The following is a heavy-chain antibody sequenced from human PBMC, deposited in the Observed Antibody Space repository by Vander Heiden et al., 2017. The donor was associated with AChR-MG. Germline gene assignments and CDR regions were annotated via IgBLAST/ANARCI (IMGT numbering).Heavy chain of an antibody. CDR3: VSPARTGPLY. V-gene: IGHV3-11*01. CDR1: GITFSDYY. J-gene: IGHJ4*02. CDR2: ISDSGSSI. D-gene: IGHD1-1*01. Sequence: QVQLVASGGGLVESGGSRRLSCAASGITFSDYYMSWNPPAQGKGLEGVSYISDSGSSIYYADSVKGRFTSSRDDAKNSVYLQMNSLRAEDTAVYYCVSPARTGPLYWGQGTLVTVSS.